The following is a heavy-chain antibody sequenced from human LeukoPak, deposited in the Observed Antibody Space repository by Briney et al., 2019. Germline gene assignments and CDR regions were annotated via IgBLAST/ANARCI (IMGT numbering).Heavy chain of an antibody. D-gene: IGHD6-19*01. Sequence: PGGSLRLSCAASGFTFSSYAMHWVRQAPGKGLEWVSAISGSGGSTYYADSVKGRFTISRDNSKNTLYLQMNSLRAEDTAVYYCAKYSSGWYFYYYYGMDVWGQGTTVTVSS. CDR1: GFTFSSYA. V-gene: IGHV3-23*01. CDR2: ISGSGGST. CDR3: AKYSSGWYFYYYYGMDV. J-gene: IGHJ6*02.